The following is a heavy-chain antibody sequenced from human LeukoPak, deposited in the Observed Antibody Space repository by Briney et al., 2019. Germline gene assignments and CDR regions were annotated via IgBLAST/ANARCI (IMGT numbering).Heavy chain of an antibody. J-gene: IGHJ4*02. CDR2: ISSSGSTI. CDR3: AKNATGVDY. V-gene: IGHV3-48*04. CDR1: GFTFRSYG. Sequence: GGSLRLSCAASGFTFRSYGMSWVRQAPGKGLEWVSYISSSGSTIYYADSVKGRFTISRDNAKNSLYLQMNSLRAEDTAVYYCAKNATGVDYWGQGTLVTVSS. D-gene: IGHD3-10*01.